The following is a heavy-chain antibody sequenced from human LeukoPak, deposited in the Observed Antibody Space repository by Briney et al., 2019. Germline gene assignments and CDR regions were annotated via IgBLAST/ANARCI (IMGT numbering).Heavy chain of an antibody. D-gene: IGHD1-7*01. V-gene: IGHV3-53*01. J-gene: IGHJ4*02. CDR2: IYSGGST. CDR1: GFTVSNNY. CDR3: AKAGNNWDYYFDY. Sequence: GGSLRLSCAASGFTVSNNYMSWVRQAPGKGLEWVSVIYSGGSTYYADSVKGRFTISRDNSKNTLHLQMNSLRDDDTALYYCAKAGNNWDYYFDYWGQGTLVTVSS.